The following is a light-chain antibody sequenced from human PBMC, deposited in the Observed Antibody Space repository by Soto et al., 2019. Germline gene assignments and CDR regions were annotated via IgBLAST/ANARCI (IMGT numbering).Light chain of an antibody. CDR2: AAS. CDR3: QQYRSSPWM. Sequence: EIVLTHSPGTLSLYPWEIATLSCRASQSVSSSYLVWHQQKPGQAPRLLIYAASRRATGIPDRFSGSGSGTDFTLTISRLEPEDFAVYYCQQYRSSPWMFGQGTKVDIK. J-gene: IGKJ1*01. CDR1: QSVSSSY. V-gene: IGKV3-20*01.